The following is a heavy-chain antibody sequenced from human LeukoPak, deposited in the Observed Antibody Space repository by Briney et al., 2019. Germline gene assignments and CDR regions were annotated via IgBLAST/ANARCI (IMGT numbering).Heavy chain of an antibody. CDR2: ISGGGGGT. CDR1: GFTFSNYA. CDR3: AKDPDIVATGIDY. V-gene: IGHV3-23*01. D-gene: IGHD5-12*01. J-gene: IGHJ4*02. Sequence: GGSLRLSCAASGFTFSNYAMSWVRQAPGKGLEWVSTISGGGGGTYYADSVKGRFTISRDNSKNTLYLQMNSLRAEDTAVYYCAKDPDIVATGIDYWGQGTLVTVSS.